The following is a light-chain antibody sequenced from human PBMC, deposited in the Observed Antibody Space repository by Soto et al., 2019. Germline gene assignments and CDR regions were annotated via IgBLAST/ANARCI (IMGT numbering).Light chain of an antibody. V-gene: IGKV1-5*01. J-gene: IGKJ1*01. CDR3: QHYNSFSPWT. CDR1: QTISSW. Sequence: DIQMTQSPSTLSGSVGDRVTITCRASQTISSWLAWYQQKPGKAPKLLIHDASSLESGVPSRFSGSGSGTEFTLTINKLQPDDSATYYCQHYNSFSPWTFGQGTKVDVK. CDR2: DAS.